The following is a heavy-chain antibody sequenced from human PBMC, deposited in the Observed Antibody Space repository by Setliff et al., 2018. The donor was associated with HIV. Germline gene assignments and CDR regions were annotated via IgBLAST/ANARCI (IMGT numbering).Heavy chain of an antibody. CDR2: TYYRSKCSN. CDR3: ARGGDWDYNYYMDV. CDR1: GDSVSSNTAA. Sequence: SQTLSLPCAISGDSVSSNTAAWNWIRQSPSRGLEWLGRTYYRSKCSNDYAVSVKSRITINPDTSKNQFSLQLNSVTPEDTAVYFCARGGDWDYNYYMDVWDKGTMVTVSS. V-gene: IGHV6-1*01. D-gene: IGHD3-16*01. J-gene: IGHJ6*03.